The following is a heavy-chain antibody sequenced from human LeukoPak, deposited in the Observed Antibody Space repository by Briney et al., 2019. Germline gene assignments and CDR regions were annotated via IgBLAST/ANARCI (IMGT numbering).Heavy chain of an antibody. D-gene: IGHD1-26*01. CDR2: IIPILGIA. CDR3: AREVGS. V-gene: IGHV1-69*04. Sequence: SVKVSCKASGGTFSSYAISWVRQAPGQGLEWMGRIIPILGIANYAQKFQGRVTITGDKPTSTAYMELSSLRSEDTAVYYCAREVGSWGQGTLVTVPS. J-gene: IGHJ4*02. CDR1: GGTFSSYA.